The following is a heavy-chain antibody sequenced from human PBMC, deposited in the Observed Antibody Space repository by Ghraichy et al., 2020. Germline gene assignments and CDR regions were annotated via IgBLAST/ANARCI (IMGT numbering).Heavy chain of an antibody. J-gene: IGHJ4*02. CDR3: ASDSGRASDY. D-gene: IGHD1-26*01. CDR2: INHSGST. CDR1: GGSFSGYY. V-gene: IGHV4-34*01. Sequence: SETLSLTCAVYGGSFSGYYWSWIRQPPGKGLEWIGEINHSGSTNYNPSLKSRVTISVDTSKNQFSLKLSSVTAADTAVYYCASDSGRASDYWGQGTLVTVSS.